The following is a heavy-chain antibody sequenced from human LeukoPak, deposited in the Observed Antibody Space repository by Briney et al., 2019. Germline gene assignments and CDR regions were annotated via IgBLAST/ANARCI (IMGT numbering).Heavy chain of an antibody. V-gene: IGHV3-43*02. J-gene: IGHJ4*02. Sequence: GGSLRLSCAASGFTFDDYAMHWVRQAPGKGLEWVSLISGDAGSTYYADSVKGRFTISRDNSKNSLYLQMNSLRNEDTALYYRAISDHYFDYWGQGTLVTVSS. CDR1: GFTFDDYA. CDR3: AISDHYFDY. CDR2: ISGDAGST.